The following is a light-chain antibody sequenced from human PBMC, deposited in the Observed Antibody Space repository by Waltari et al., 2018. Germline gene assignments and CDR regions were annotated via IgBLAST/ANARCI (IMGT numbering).Light chain of an antibody. Sequence: QSALTQPRSVSGSPGQSVTISCTGTSSDVGGYNYVSWDQQHPGKAPKLIIYDVPKRPSGVPARLSGSRSGNPASLTISGLQAEDEADYYCCSYAARYTFVFGTGTKVTVL. CDR2: DVP. CDR1: SSDVGGYNY. V-gene: IGLV2-11*01. CDR3: CSYAARYTFV. J-gene: IGLJ1*01.